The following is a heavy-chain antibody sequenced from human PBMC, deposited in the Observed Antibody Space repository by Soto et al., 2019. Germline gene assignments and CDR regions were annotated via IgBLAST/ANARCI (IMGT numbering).Heavy chain of an antibody. D-gene: IGHD6-19*01. CDR1: GGSVSSGNW. Sequence: QVQLQESGPGLVKPSGTLSLTCAVSGGSVSSGNWWSWVRQPPGKGLEWIGETYHSGTTNYNPSLKSRGTISLDKSKNQISLNLRSVTAADTAVYYCARHVAVPGTRGFGYWGKGTLVTVSS. J-gene: IGHJ4*02. V-gene: IGHV4-4*02. CDR3: ARHVAVPGTRGFGY. CDR2: TYHSGTT.